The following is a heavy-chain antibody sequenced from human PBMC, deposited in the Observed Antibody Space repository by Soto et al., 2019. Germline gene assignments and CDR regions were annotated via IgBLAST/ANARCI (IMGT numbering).Heavy chain of an antibody. V-gene: IGHV3-33*01. Sequence: GGSLXLSCAASGFNFSSYGMHWVRQAPGKGLEWVAVIWYDGSNKYYADSVKGRFTISRDNSKNTLYLQMNSLRAEDTAVYYCAREGSSSSYGAFDIWGQGTMVTVSS. J-gene: IGHJ3*02. D-gene: IGHD6-6*01. CDR3: AREGSSSSYGAFDI. CDR1: GFNFSSYG. CDR2: IWYDGSNK.